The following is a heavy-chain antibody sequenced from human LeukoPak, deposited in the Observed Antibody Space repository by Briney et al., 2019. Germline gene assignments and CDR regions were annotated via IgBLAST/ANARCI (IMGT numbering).Heavy chain of an antibody. J-gene: IGHJ4*02. CDR1: GFTFSSYA. CDR2: ISGSGGST. D-gene: IGHD3-16*02. V-gene: IGHV3-23*01. CDR3: AKDRGITFGGVIVMNFDY. Sequence: PGASLTLSCAASGFTFSSYAMSWVRQAPGKGLEWVSAISGSGGSTYYADSVKGRFTISRDNSKNTLYLQMNSLRAEDTAVYYCAKDRGITFGGVIVMNFDYWGQGTLVTVSS.